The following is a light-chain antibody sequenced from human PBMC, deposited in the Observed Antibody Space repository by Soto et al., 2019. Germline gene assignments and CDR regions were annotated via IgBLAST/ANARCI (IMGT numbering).Light chain of an antibody. CDR3: QQYNSFPWT. V-gene: IGKV1-5*03. Sequence: DIQMTQSPSTLSASAGDRVTITCRASQSISTWLAWYQQKPGKAPKLLIYKASSLQSGVPSRLSGSGSGTEFILTISSLQPDDFATYYCQQYNSFPWTFGQGTKVEIK. J-gene: IGKJ1*01. CDR2: KAS. CDR1: QSISTW.